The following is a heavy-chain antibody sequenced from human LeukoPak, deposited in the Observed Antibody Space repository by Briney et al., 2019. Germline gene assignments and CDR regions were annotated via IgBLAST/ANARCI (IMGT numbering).Heavy chain of an antibody. CDR1: GFAFSDFY. CDR2: ISNSGSTL. J-gene: IGHJ4*02. CDR3: ARDALGSYDY. Sequence: PGRSLRLSCAASGFAFSDFYMFWIRQAPGKGLEWISYISNSGSTLYYADSVKGRFTISRDNDKNLLYLQMNSLRADDTAVYYCARDALGSYDYWGQGTLVTVSS. D-gene: IGHD3-10*01. V-gene: IGHV3-11*01.